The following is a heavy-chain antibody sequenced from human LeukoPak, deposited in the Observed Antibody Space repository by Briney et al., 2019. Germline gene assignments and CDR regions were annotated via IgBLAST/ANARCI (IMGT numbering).Heavy chain of an antibody. V-gene: IGHV4-59*01. Sequence: SEPLSLTCTVSGGSISSYYWSWIRQPPGKGLEWIGYIYYSGSTNYNPSLKSRVTISVDTSKNQFSLKLSSVTAADTAVYYCARDRDYGGNSGLYYYYGMDVWGQGTTVTVSS. D-gene: IGHD4-23*01. CDR3: ARDRDYGGNSGLYYYYGMDV. J-gene: IGHJ6*02. CDR2: IYYSGST. CDR1: GGSISSYY.